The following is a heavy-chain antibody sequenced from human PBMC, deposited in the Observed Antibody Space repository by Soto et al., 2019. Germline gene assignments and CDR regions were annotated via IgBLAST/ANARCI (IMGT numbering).Heavy chain of an antibody. CDR1: GGSVSNKTYY. J-gene: IGHJ4*02. Sequence: XGTLSPTCSVSGGSVSNKTYYWSWIRQPPGKRLEWIGYVYYSGTTNYNPSLKSRVTISVDLSKNQFSLRLSSVTTAATALYYCARTTAVPNTLRSRYFFDYWGQGTLVTVSS. CDR2: VYYSGTT. V-gene: IGHV4-61*01. D-gene: IGHD4-17*01. CDR3: ARTTAVPNTLRSRYFFDY.